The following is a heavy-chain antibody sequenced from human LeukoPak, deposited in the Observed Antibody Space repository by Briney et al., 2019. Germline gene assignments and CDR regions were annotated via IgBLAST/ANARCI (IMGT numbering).Heavy chain of an antibody. J-gene: IGHJ4*02. V-gene: IGHV3-23*01. CDR3: ECYYDSSGY. Sequence: GGSLRLSCVASGFTFDNYGMNWVRQVPGKGLEWVSAVSGGGVTHYADSVKGRFTISRDNAKNSLYLQMNSLRAEDTAVYYCECYYDSSGYWGQGTLVTVSS. CDR1: GFTFDNYG. CDR2: VSGGGVT. D-gene: IGHD3-22*01.